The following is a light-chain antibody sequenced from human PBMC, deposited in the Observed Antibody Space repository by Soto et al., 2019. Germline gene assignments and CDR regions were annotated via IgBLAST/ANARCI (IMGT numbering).Light chain of an antibody. V-gene: IGKV3-11*01. CDR3: QQRTNCPT. Sequence: EIVLTQSPATLSLSPGERATLSCRASQSISSSLAWYQHKPGQAPRLLIYDASTRATGIPARFSGSVSGTDFTLTISSLEPEDFAVYYCQQRTNCPTFCQGTKVEIK. CDR1: QSISSS. CDR2: DAS. J-gene: IGKJ1*01.